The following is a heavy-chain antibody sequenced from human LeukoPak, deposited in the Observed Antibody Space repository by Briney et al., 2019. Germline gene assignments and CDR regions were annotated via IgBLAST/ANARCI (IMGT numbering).Heavy chain of an antibody. Sequence: PSETLSLTCTISGASISYYYWNWIRQPPGKGLEWIGYIFNTGSTNYDPSLKSRVSMSVDRSKNQFSLKLSAVTAADTAVYFCARGDYGSGTFPFDYWGQGILDTVSS. D-gene: IGHD3-10*01. CDR2: IFNTGST. CDR1: GASISYYY. CDR3: ARGDYGSGTFPFDY. V-gene: IGHV4-59*01. J-gene: IGHJ4*02.